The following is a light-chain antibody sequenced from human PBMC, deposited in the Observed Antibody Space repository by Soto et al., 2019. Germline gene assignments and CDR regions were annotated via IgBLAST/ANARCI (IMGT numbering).Light chain of an antibody. Sequence: EIVMTQSPATLSVSPGERATLSCRASQSVSSNLAWYQQKPGQAPRLLVYGASTRASGIPDRFSGSGSGTEFTLTISSLQSEDFAVYYCQEYSKWPPRTFGPGTKVDIK. CDR3: QEYSKWPPRT. V-gene: IGKV3-15*01. J-gene: IGKJ1*01. CDR1: QSVSSN. CDR2: GAS.